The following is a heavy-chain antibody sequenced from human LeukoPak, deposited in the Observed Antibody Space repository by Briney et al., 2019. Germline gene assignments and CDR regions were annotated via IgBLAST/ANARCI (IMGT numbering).Heavy chain of an antibody. V-gene: IGHV1-18*01. CDR3: ARSSGQETRDWFDP. J-gene: IGHJ5*02. CDR1: GYMFTSYG. Sequence: ASVKVSCKASGYMFTSYGISWVRQAPGQGLEWMGWISGDNGNKNYVQKLQGRVTMTTDTSTSTAYMELRSLRSDDTAVYYWARSSGQETRDWFDPWGQGTLVTVSS. CDR2: ISGDNGNK. D-gene: IGHD3-10*01.